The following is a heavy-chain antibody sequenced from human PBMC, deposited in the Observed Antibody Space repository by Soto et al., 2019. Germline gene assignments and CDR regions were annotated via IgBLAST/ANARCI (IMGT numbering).Heavy chain of an antibody. V-gene: IGHV5-51*01. J-gene: IGHJ6*03. CDR2: IYPGDSDT. Sequence: GESLKISCKGSGYSFTSYWIGWVRQMPGKGLEWMGIIYPGDSDTRYSPSFQGQVTISADKSISTAYLQWSSLKASDTAMYYCARGSWKDYGDYGDLYYYYMDVWGKGTTVTVSS. CDR3: ARGSWKDYGDYGDLYYYYMDV. D-gene: IGHD4-17*01. CDR1: GYSFTSYW.